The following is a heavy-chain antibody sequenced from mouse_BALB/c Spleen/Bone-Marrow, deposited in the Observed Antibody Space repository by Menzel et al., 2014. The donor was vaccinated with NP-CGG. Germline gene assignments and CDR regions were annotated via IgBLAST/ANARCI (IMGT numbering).Heavy chain of an antibody. Sequence: QVQLQQSGAELVRSGASVKMSCKASGYTFTSYNMHWVKQTPGQGLEWIGYIHPGNGGTKYNQKLKGKATLTADTSSSTAYMQISSLTSEDSAVYFCARGEYGNAWFAYWGQGTLVTVSA. D-gene: IGHD2-10*02. J-gene: IGHJ3*01. CDR2: IHPGNGGT. CDR3: ARGEYGNAWFAY. CDR1: GYTFTSYN. V-gene: IGHV1-12*01.